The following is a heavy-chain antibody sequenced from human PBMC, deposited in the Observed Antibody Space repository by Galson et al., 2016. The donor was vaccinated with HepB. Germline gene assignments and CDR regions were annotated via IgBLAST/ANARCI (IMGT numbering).Heavy chain of an antibody. Sequence: ETLSLTCAVSGVSITSNDWWSWVRQPPGQGLEWIGQILHSGRVNYTPSLASRVTISIDTSNNHFPLMLTSVTAADTALYYCARQYWGGPSDYWGQGTLVTVSS. CDR3: ARQYWGGPSDY. CDR2: ILHSGRV. J-gene: IGHJ4*02. V-gene: IGHV4-4*02. CDR1: GVSITSNDW. D-gene: IGHD2/OR15-2a*01.